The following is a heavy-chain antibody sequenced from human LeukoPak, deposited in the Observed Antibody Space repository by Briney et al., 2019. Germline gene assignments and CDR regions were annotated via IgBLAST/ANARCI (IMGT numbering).Heavy chain of an antibody. D-gene: IGHD4-23*01. CDR1: GGSFSGYY. CDR3: ARHRSRRPYGGNSGFDY. V-gene: IGHV4-34*01. J-gene: IGHJ4*02. Sequence: SETLSLTCAVYGGSFSGYYRSWIRQPPGKGLEWIGEINHSGSTNYNPSLKSRVTISVDTSKNQFSLKLSSVTAADTAVYYCARHRSRRPYGGNSGFDYWGQGTLVTVSS. CDR2: INHSGST.